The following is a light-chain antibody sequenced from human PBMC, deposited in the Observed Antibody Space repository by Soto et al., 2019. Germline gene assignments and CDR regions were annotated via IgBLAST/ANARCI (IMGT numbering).Light chain of an antibody. V-gene: IGLV2-14*03. Sequence: QSVLTQPASVSGSPGQSITISCTGTSSDFGGYKYVSWYQQHPGEAPKLIIYDVTNRPSGVSDRFSGSKSGDTASLTISGLQADDEADFYCCSYTTSRPYVFGSGTKLTVL. CDR2: DVT. CDR1: SSDFGGYKY. CDR3: CSYTTSRPYV. J-gene: IGLJ1*01.